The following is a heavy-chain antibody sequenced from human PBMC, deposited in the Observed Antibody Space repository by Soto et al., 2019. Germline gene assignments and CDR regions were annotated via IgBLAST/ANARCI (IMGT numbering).Heavy chain of an antibody. CDR2: IIPIFGTA. CDR1: GGTFSSYA. J-gene: IGHJ5*02. D-gene: IGHD2-2*01. CDR3: AAKAYCSSTSCYWFDP. Sequence: GASVKVSCKASGGTFSSYAISWVRQAPGQGLEWMGGIIPIFGTANYAQKFQGRVTITADESTSTAYMELSSLRSEDTAVYYCAAKAYCSSTSCYWFDPWGQGTLVTVS. V-gene: IGHV1-69*13.